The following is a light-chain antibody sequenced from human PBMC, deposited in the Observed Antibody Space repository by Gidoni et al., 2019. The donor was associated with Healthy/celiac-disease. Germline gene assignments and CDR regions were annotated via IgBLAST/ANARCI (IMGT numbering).Light chain of an antibody. V-gene: IGKV3D-15*01. Sequence: IVMTQSPATLSVSPGERATLSCRARQSVSSNLAWFQQKPGQAPRLLIYGASTRATGIPARFSGSGSGTDFTLTISSLQSEDFAVYYCQQYNNWPPPITFGQGTRLEIK. CDR3: QQYNNWPPPIT. CDR2: GAS. CDR1: QSVSSN. J-gene: IGKJ5*01.